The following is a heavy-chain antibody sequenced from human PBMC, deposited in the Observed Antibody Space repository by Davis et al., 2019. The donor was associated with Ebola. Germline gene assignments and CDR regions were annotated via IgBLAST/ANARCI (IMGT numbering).Heavy chain of an antibody. CDR3: AKDGFGCSGGSCYGMDV. CDR2: IDHTGRTS. Sequence: GGSLRLSCAASGFTFSTHSLNWVRQAPGKGLQWISFIDHTGRTSYYADSVKGRFTISRDDAQNSLYLQMSSLRDEDTAVYYCAKDGFGCSGGSCYGMDVWGQGTTVTVSS. D-gene: IGHD2-15*01. CDR1: GFTFSTHS. V-gene: IGHV3-48*02. J-gene: IGHJ6*02.